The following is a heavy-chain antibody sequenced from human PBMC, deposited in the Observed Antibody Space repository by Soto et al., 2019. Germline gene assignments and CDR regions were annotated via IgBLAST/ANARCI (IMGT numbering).Heavy chain of an antibody. CDR1: GFTFSSHW. V-gene: IGHV3-7*04. CDR3: AKDVR. Sequence: EVHLVESGGDLVQPGGSLRLSCAPSGFTFSSHWMSWVRQAPGKGLEWVANIKGDGSEKYYVDSVKGRFTISRDNAKNSLFLQMNSLRVEDTALYYCAKDVRWGQGTLVTVSS. CDR2: IKGDGSEK. J-gene: IGHJ4*02.